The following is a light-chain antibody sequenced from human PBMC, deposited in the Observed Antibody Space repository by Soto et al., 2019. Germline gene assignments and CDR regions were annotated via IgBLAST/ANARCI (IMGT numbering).Light chain of an antibody. CDR3: QQYGTSSYT. CDR1: QSVSSTY. CDR2: GAS. J-gene: IGKJ2*01. V-gene: IGKV3-20*01. Sequence: EIVLTQSPGTLSLSPGERATLSCRASQSVSSTYLAWYQQKPGQAPRVLIFGASSRATGIPDRFSGSGSGTDFTLTISRREPEDAAVYYCQQYGTSSYTFGQGTNLEI.